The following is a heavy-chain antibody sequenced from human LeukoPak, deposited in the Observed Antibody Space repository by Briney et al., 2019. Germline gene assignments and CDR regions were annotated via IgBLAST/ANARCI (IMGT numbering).Heavy chain of an antibody. V-gene: IGHV3-15*01. CDR1: GFTFSNAW. CDR2: IKSKTDGGTT. Sequence: GGSLRLSCAASGFTFSNAWMSWVRQAPGKGLEWVGRIKSKTDGGTTDYAAPVNGRFTISRDDSQNTLYLQMNSLKTEDTAVYYCTTGAPRAYSGSYSNCWGQGTLVTVSS. J-gene: IGHJ4*02. CDR3: TTGAPRAYSGSYSNC. D-gene: IGHD1-26*01.